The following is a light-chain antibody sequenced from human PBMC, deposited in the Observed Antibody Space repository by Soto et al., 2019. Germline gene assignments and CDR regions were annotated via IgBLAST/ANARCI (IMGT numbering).Light chain of an antibody. CDR2: AAS. CDR1: QGISTF. Sequence: IQMTQSPSSLSGSVGDRFTITFLASQGISTFLNWYQQKPGKAPRLLIYAASRLQSGVPARFSGSGVETDFTLTITSLQPEDFGIYYCQQSYALVRTFGGGTKVDI. J-gene: IGKJ4*01. V-gene: IGKV1-39*01. CDR3: QQSYALVRT.